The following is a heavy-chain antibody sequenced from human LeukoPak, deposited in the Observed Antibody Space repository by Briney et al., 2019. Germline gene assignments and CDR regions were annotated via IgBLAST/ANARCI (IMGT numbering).Heavy chain of an antibody. D-gene: IGHD3-10*01. CDR2: IYYSGST. J-gene: IGHJ6*02. Sequence: SETLSLTCTVSGGSISSGDFYWSWIRQPPGKGLEWIGYIYYSGSTFHNPSLKRRVTISVDTSKNQFSLKLSSVTAADTAVYYCARDWNYYVAGSDYGMDVWGQGTTVTVSS. V-gene: IGHV4-30-4*01. CDR1: GGSISSGDFY. CDR3: ARDWNYYVAGSDYGMDV.